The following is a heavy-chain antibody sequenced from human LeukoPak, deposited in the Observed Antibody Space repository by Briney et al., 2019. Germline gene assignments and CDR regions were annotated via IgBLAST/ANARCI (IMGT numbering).Heavy chain of an antibody. J-gene: IGHJ4*02. CDR2: ISGGGDNT. V-gene: IGHV3-23*01. CDR3: AKTTTDYGDYRTY. CDR1: GFTFSDYA. D-gene: IGHD4-17*01. Sequence: GGSLRLSCTVFGFTFSDYAMHWVRQAPGKGLEWVSTISGGGDNTYYADSVRGRFTISRDNSNNTLFLHMTSLGAGDTAVYYCAKTTTDYGDYRTYWGLGTQVTVSS.